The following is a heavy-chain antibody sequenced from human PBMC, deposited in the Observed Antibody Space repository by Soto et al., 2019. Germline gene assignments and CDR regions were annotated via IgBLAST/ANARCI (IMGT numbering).Heavy chain of an antibody. CDR1: GYSFTSLD. V-gene: IGHV1-8*01. Sequence: QVQLVQSGAEVREPGASVKVSCKASGYSFTSLDINWVRQTTGQGLEWMGWMQPSSGRTVYAQKFQGRVTMTRDTSINTAYMELSSLTSDDTALYYCARGVTAGVDYWGQGTLVTVSS. CDR2: MQPSSGRT. CDR3: ARGVTAGVDY. J-gene: IGHJ4*02. D-gene: IGHD1-26*01.